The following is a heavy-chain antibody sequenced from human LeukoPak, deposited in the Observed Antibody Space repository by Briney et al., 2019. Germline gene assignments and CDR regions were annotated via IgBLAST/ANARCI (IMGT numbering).Heavy chain of an antibody. V-gene: IGHV1-2*04. D-gene: IGHD3-9*01. Sequence: ASVKVSCKASGYTFTGYYMHWVRQAPGQGLEWMGWINPNSGGTNYAQKFQGWVTMTRDTSISTAYMELSRLRSDDTAVYYCARGKSYYDILTGASGWFDPWGQGTLVTVSS. CDR1: GYTFTGYY. CDR3: ARGKSYYDILTGASGWFDP. CDR2: INPNSGGT. J-gene: IGHJ5*02.